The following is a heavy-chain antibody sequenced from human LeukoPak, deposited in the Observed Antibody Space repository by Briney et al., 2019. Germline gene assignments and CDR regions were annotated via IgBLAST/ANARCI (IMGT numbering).Heavy chain of an antibody. D-gene: IGHD5-24*01. CDR1: GGSISSYY. CDR3: ASNRWLQPFDY. CDR2: IYTSGST. V-gene: IGHV4-4*07. J-gene: IGHJ4*02. Sequence: SETLSLTCTVSGGSISSYYWSWIRQPAGKGLEWIGRIYTSGSTNYNPSLKSRVTISVDTSKNQFSLKLSSVTAADTAVYYCASNRWLQPFDYWGQGTLVTVSS.